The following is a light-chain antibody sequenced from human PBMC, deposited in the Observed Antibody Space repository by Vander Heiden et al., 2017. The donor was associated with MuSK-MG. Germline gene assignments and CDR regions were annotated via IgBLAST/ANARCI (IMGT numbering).Light chain of an antibody. V-gene: IGKV1-9*01. CDR3: QQLNTFPPT. CDR1: QDIGTY. CDR2: GAS. J-gene: IGKJ4*01. Sequence: DIQLTQSPSFLSASVGDRVTITCRASQDIGTYLAWYQQKPGKVPKLLIYGASTLQSGVPSRFSGRGSGTEFTLTISSLQPEDFATFYCQQLNTFPPTFGGGTKVAI.